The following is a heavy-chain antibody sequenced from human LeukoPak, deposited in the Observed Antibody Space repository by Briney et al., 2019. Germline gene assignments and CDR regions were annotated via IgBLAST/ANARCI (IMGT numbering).Heavy chain of an antibody. D-gene: IGHD2-15*01. CDR1: GFTFRSYS. CDR3: ARGSNPGRGALDF. CDR2: ISSSNSTI. V-gene: IGHV3-48*04. J-gene: IGHJ4*02. Sequence: PGGSLRLSCAASGFTFRSYSMNWVRQAPGKGLEWVSYISSSNSTIYYRDSVKGRFTISRDNAENSLYLQMNSLRAEDTAVYYCARGSNPGRGALDFWGQGTLVTVSS.